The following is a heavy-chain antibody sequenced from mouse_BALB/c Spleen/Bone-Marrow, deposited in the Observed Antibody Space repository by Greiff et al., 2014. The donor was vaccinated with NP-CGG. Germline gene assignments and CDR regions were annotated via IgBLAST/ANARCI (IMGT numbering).Heavy chain of an antibody. V-gene: IGHV1S81*02. Sequence: VQLQQSGAELVKPGASVKLSCKASGYTFTSYYMYWVKQRPGQGLEWIGEINPSNGGTNFNEKFKNKATLTVDKSSSTAYMQLSSLIFEDSAVYYCTRCNGNWFAYWGQGTLVTVSA. CDR3: TRCNGNWFAY. CDR2: INPSNGGT. D-gene: IGHD2-1*01. CDR1: GYTFTSYY. J-gene: IGHJ3*01.